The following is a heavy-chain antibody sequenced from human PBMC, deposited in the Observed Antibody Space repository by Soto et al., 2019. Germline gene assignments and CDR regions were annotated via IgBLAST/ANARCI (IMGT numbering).Heavy chain of an antibody. CDR2: IIPIFGTA. CDR3: VSPRGPSRFLEWAKSPYGMDV. Sequence: QVQLVQSGAEVKKPGSSVKVSCKASGGTFSSYAISWVRQAPGQGLEWMGGIIPIFGTANYAQKFQGRVTITADKSTSTAYMELSSLRSEDTAVYYCVSPRGPSRFLEWAKSPYGMDVWGQGTTVTVSS. D-gene: IGHD3-3*01. J-gene: IGHJ6*02. CDR1: GGTFSSYA. V-gene: IGHV1-69*06.